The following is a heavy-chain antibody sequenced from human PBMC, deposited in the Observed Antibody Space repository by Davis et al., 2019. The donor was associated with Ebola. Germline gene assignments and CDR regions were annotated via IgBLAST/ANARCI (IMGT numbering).Heavy chain of an antibody. V-gene: IGHV3-21*01. Sequence: GESLKISCVASGFTFSGYGMHWVRQAPGKGLEWVSSISSSSSYIYYADSVKGRFTISRDNAKNSLYLQMNSLRAEDTAVYYCARERAVAYFDYWGQGTLVTVSS. CDR3: ARERAVAYFDY. CDR2: ISSSSSYI. J-gene: IGHJ4*02. CDR1: GFTFSGYG. D-gene: IGHD6-19*01.